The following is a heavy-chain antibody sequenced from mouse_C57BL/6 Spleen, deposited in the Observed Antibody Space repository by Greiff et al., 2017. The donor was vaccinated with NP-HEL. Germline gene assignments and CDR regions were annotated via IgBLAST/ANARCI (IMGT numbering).Heavy chain of an antibody. Sequence: EVKLMESGGGLVQPGESLKLSCESTEYEFPSHDMSWVRKTPEKRLELVAAINSDGGSTYYPDTMERRFIISRDNTKKTLYLHMSSLRSEDTALYYCARQATGGELDYWGQGTTLTVSS. CDR1: EYEFPSHD. V-gene: IGHV5-2*01. CDR2: INSDGGST. D-gene: IGHD4-1*02. CDR3: ARQATGGELDY. J-gene: IGHJ2*01.